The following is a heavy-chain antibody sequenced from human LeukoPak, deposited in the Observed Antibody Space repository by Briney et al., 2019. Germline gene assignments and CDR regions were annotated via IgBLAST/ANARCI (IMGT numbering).Heavy chain of an antibody. CDR3: ARGYYYSGTYYLSFFVY. CDR2: INQDDRQI. D-gene: IGHD3-10*01. CDR1: GFTFNKYW. J-gene: IGHJ4*02. V-gene: IGHV3-7*01. Sequence: GGSLRLSCVTSGFTFNKYWLTWVRQPPGKGLEWVANINQDDRQIYYLESVEGRFTITRDNAKNSLHLQMNSLRDEDTAIYYCARGYYYSGTYYLSFFVYWGQGTMVTVSS.